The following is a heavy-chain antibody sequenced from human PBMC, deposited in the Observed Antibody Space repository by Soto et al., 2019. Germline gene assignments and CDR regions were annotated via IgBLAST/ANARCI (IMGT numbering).Heavy chain of an antibody. D-gene: IGHD3-22*01. CDR1: GGSLSNFG. CDR3: ARGDATKIVVTTYYAMDV. V-gene: IGHV1-69*12. Sequence: QVQLVQSGAEVKKPGSSVKVSCTASGGSLSNFGISWVRQAPGQGLEWMGAIIPVFGTPNYAQKFRDRVTINADESTTTGYMEVRSLTSEDTAVYYCARGDATKIVVTTYYAMDVWGQGTTVTVSS. J-gene: IGHJ6*02. CDR2: IIPVFGTP.